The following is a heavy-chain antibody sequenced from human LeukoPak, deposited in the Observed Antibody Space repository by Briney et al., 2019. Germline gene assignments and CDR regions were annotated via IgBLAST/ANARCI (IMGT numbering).Heavy chain of an antibody. V-gene: IGHV3-23*01. CDR1: GFTFSNYP. CDR2: ISGSGGST. Sequence: GGSLRLSCTASGFTFSNYPMSWVRQAPGKGLEWVSAISGSGGSTYYADSVKGRFTISRDNSKNTLYLQMNSLRAEDTAVYYCAKSLEIVATILPYFDYWGQGTLVTVSS. J-gene: IGHJ4*02. CDR3: AKSLEIVATILPYFDY. D-gene: IGHD5-12*01.